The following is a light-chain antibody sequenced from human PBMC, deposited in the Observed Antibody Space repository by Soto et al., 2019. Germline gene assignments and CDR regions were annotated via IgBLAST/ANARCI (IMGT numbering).Light chain of an antibody. V-gene: IGKV1-12*01. CDR1: QNIGTW. CDR2: PSS. J-gene: IGKJ1*01. CDR3: QQGYSFPRT. Sequence: DIQMTQSPSSMSASVGDRVTITCRASQNIGTWLAWYQQKPGKVPNLLIFPSSHPQSGVPSRFSGSGSGTDFTLPITNLQPEDFAIYYCQQGYSFPRTFGQGTTVEIK.